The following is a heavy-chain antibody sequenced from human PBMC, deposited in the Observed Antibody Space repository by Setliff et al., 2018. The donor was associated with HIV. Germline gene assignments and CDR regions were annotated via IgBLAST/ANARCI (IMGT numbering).Heavy chain of an antibody. CDR2: ISWNSGKI. CDR1: GFTFDDYA. J-gene: IGHJ2*01. Sequence: GGSLRLSCAASGFTFDDYAMHWVRQGRGKGLEWVGGISWNSGKIAYADSVKGRFTISRDNARNSLYLEMKSLRGEDTAVYYCAREVSWFFDLWGHGTLVTVSS. CDR3: AREVSWFFDL. V-gene: IGHV3-9*01.